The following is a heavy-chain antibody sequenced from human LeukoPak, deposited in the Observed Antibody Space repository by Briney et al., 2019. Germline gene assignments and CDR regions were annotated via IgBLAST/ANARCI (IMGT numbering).Heavy chain of an antibody. V-gene: IGHV3-7*01. J-gene: IGHJ4*02. CDR1: TFTFTPGW. CDR3: ASLDTAHPSGVH. CDR2: MKRDGGEK. Sequence: GGSLRLSCAASTFTFTPGWMSWVRQAPGKGLEWVAMMKRDGGEKYYVDSVRGRFTISRDNAKNSLYLQMDSLRDEDTAVYYCASLDTAHPSGVHWGQGTLVTVSS. D-gene: IGHD5-18*01.